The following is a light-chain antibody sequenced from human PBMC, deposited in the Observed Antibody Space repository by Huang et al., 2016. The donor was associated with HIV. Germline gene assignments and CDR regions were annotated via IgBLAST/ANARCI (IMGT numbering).Light chain of an antibody. V-gene: IGKV1-5*03. CDR2: KAS. J-gene: IGKJ1*01. CDR3: QQYNSYSVT. CDR1: QSISSW. Sequence: DIQMTQSPSTLSASVGDRVNITCRASQSISSWLVWYQQKPGKAPKLLIYKASSLESGVPSRFSGSGSGTEFTLTISSLQPDDFATYYCQQYNSYSVTFGQGTKVEIK.